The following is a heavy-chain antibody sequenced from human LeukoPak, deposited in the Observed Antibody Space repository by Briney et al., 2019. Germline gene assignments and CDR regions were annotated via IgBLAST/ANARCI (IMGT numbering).Heavy chain of an antibody. D-gene: IGHD2-21*02. V-gene: IGHV3-23*01. CDR2: ISGSGGST. Sequence: PGGSLRLSCAASGFTFSSYGMHWVRQAPGKGLEWVSAISGSGGSTYYADSVKGRFTISRDNSKNTLYLQMNSLRAEDTAVYYCAKPTHIVVVTGWFDPWGQGTLVTVSS. CDR3: AKPTHIVVVTGWFDP. CDR1: GFTFSSYG. J-gene: IGHJ5*02.